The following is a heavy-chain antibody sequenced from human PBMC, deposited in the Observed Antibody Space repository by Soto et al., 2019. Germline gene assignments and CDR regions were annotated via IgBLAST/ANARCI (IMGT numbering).Heavy chain of an antibody. CDR2: INAGNGNT. CDR3: ARDPLIYGLRTFGY. CDR1: GYTFTSYA. D-gene: IGHD3-3*01. J-gene: IGHJ4*02. V-gene: IGHV1-3*01. Sequence: QVQLVQSGAEVKKPGASVKVSCKASGYTFTSYAMHWVRQAPGQRLEWMGWINAGNGNTKYSQKFQGRVTITRDTSASTAYMELSSLRSEDTAVYYCARDPLIYGLRTFGYWGQGTLVTVSS.